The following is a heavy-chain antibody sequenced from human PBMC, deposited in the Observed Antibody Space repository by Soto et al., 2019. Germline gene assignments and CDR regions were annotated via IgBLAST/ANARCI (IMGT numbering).Heavy chain of an antibody. Sequence: QVHLVQSGAEVKKPGASVYVSCKASGYTFTDYYVHVVRQAARQGLEWMGWINPNGGGTNYARKFQGRVTMTRDTSISTVYMQLTRLGPDDTAIYYCARGARDVPRIPYDPWGQGTLVTVSS. D-gene: IGHD3-10*02. CDR3: ARGARDVPRIPYDP. CDR2: INPNGGGT. V-gene: IGHV1-2*02. J-gene: IGHJ5*02. CDR1: GYTFTDYY.